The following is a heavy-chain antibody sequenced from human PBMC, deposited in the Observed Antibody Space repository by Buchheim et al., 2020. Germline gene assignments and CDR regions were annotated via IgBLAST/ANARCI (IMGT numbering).Heavy chain of an antibody. V-gene: IGHV3-48*01. CDR2: ISSSSSTI. CDR3: ARNTFGGVIVYLDY. J-gene: IGHJ4*02. D-gene: IGHD3-16*02. CDR1: GFTFSSYS. Sequence: EVQLVESGGGLVQPGGSLRLSCAASGFTFSSYSMNWVRQAPGKGLEWVSYISSSSSTIYYADSVKGRFTISRDNAKTSLYLQMNSLRAEDTAVYYCARNTFGGVIVYLDYWGQGTL.